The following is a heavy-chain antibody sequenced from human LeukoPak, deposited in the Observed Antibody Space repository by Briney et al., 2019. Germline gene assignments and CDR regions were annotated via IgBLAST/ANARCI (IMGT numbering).Heavy chain of an antibody. D-gene: IGHD1-26*01. CDR1: GFTFSSYW. Sequence: GGSLRLSCAASGFTFSSYWMSWVRQAPGKGLEWVANIKQDGNEKYYVDSVKGRFTISRDNAKNSLYLQMNSLRAEDTAVYYCARAGLVGRIWFDPWGQGTLVTVSS. V-gene: IGHV3-7*01. CDR2: IKQDGNEK. J-gene: IGHJ5*02. CDR3: ARAGLVGRIWFDP.